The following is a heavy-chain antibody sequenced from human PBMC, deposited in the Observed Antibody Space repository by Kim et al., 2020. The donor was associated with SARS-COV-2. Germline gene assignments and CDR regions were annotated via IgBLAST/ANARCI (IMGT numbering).Heavy chain of an antibody. CDR2: ISGSGGST. Sequence: GGSLRLSCAASGFTFSSYAMSWVRQAPGKGLEWVSAISGSGGSTYYADSVKGRFTISRDNSKNTLYLQMNSLRAEDTAVYYCASEGAIYDYVWGSFRVLFDYSGQGTLVTVSS. CDR3: ASEGAIYDYVWGSFRVLFDY. V-gene: IGHV3-23*01. CDR1: GFTFSSYA. J-gene: IGHJ4*02. D-gene: IGHD3-16*02.